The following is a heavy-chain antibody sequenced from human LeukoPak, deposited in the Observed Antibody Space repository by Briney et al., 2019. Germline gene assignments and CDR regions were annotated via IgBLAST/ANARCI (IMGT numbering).Heavy chain of an antibody. Sequence: ASVKVSCKASGGTFSSYAISWVRQAPGQGLEWMGWINPNSGGTNYAQKFQGRVTMTRDTSISTAYMELSRLRSDDTAVYYCARDGYYGSGSYYRDYYYYMDVWGKGTTVTVSS. D-gene: IGHD3-10*01. J-gene: IGHJ6*03. V-gene: IGHV1-2*02. CDR3: ARDGYYGSGSYYRDYYYYMDV. CDR1: GGTFSSYA. CDR2: INPNSGGT.